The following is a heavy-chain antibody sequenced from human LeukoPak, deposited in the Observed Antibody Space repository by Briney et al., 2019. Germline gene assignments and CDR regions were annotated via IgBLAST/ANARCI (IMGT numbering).Heavy chain of an antibody. D-gene: IGHD6-13*01. V-gene: IGHV4-31*02. CDR2: SYYSGNT. CDR1: GGSINSRGYY. CDR3: ARGLAANYFFDY. Sequence: SETLSLTCTVSGGSINSRGYYWSWIRQHPGKGLEWIGYSYYSGNTYYNPSLKSPVTLSVDTSKNQFSLKVISVTAADTAVYYCARGLAANYFFDYWGQGTLVTVSS. J-gene: IGHJ4*02.